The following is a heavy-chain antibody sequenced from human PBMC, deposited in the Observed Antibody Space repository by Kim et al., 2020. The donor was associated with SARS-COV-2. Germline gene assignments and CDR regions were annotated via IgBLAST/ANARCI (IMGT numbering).Heavy chain of an antibody. D-gene: IGHD3-10*01. J-gene: IGHJ6*02. CDR1: GFSFSNYA. Sequence: GGSLRLSCAASGFSFSNYAMHWVRQAPGKGLEWVALIWYDGGMKKYAKSVEGRFTVSRDDSKSTMYLQMNSLRPEDTAVYYCGRYDGGYFFYNLDVWGRGTEVSVSS. CDR3: GRYDGGYFFYNLDV. V-gene: IGHV3-33*08. CDR2: IWYDGGMK.